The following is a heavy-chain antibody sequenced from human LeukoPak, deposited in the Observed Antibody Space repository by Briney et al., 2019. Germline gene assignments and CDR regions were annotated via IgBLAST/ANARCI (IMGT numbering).Heavy chain of an antibody. CDR1: GGSFSGYY. CDR2: VNHSGST. J-gene: IGHJ4*02. D-gene: IGHD4-17*01. V-gene: IGHV4-34*01. CDR3: ARGGHYGDYLGY. Sequence: SETLSLTCAVYGGSFSGYYWSWIRQPPGKGLEWIGEVNHSGSTNYNPSLKSRVTISVDTSKNQFSLNLNSVTAADTAVYYCARGGHYGDYLGYWGQGTLVTVSS.